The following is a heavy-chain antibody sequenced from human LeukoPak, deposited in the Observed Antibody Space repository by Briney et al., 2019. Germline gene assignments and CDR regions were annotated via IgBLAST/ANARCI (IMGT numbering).Heavy chain of an antibody. Sequence: GGSLRLSCAASGFTFYDYGMSWVRHAPGKGLEWVSTISGSGAYTYYADSVKGRFTISRDNSKNTLYLQMNSLRAEDTAVYYCAKYFASGSYYKLPHWGQGTLVTVSS. D-gene: IGHD3-10*01. CDR2: ISGSGAYT. CDR3: AKYFASGSYYKLPH. V-gene: IGHV3-23*01. CDR1: GFTFYDYG. J-gene: IGHJ1*01.